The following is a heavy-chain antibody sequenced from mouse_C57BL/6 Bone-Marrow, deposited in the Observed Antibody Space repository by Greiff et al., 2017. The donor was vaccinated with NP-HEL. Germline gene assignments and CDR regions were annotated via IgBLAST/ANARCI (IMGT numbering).Heavy chain of an antibody. V-gene: IGHV2-2*01. D-gene: IGHD2-12*01. CDR2: IWSGGST. Sequence: VKLMESGPGLVQPSQSLSITCTVSGFSLTSYGVHWVRQSPGKGLEWLGVIWSGGSTDYNAAFISRLSISKDNSKSQVVFKMNSRQADDTAIYYCARNSYYNGVFDYWGQGTTLTVSS. CDR3: ARNSYYNGVFDY. CDR1: GFSLTSYG. J-gene: IGHJ2*01.